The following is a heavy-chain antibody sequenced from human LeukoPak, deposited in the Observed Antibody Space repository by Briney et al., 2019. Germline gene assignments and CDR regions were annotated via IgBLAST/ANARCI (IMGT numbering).Heavy chain of an antibody. CDR3: VRQRGASGTINHFDP. V-gene: IGHV5-51*01. CDR1: GYIFITYW. D-gene: IGHD3-10*01. J-gene: IGHJ5*02. CDR2: IYPDDSDT. Sequence: GASLEISCKTSGYIFITYWIGWVRQMPGAGLEWVGAIYPDDSDTRYSPSFQGQVVISADRSISTAYLPWNALKTSDTAMYYCVRQRGASGTINHFDPWGQGTLVTVSS.